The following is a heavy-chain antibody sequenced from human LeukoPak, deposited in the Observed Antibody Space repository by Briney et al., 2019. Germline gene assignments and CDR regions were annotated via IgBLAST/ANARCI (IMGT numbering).Heavy chain of an antibody. V-gene: IGHV4-34*01. CDR2: INHSGST. CDR1: GGSFSGYY. J-gene: IGHJ4*02. Sequence: SETLSLTCAVYGGSFSGYYWSWIRQPPGKGLEWIGEINHSGSTNYDPSLKSRVTISVDTSKNQFSLKLSSVTAADTAVYYCARGRGYSYGYAGGYWGQGTLVTVSS. CDR3: ARGRGYSYGYAGGY. D-gene: IGHD5-18*01.